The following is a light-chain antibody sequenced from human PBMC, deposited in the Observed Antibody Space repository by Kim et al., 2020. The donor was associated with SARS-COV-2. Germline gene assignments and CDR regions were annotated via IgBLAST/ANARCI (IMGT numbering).Light chain of an antibody. CDR1: SRDVGGYNY. CDR3: SSYSDGSTTWV. J-gene: IGLJ3*02. CDR2: DVS. V-gene: IGLV2-14*03. Sequence: QSITMSCTGTSRDVGGYNYVSWYQQHPGKVPKLIIYDVSKRPSGVSDRFSGSKSGNTASLTISGLQTEDETDYYCSSYSDGSTTWVFGGGTQLTVL.